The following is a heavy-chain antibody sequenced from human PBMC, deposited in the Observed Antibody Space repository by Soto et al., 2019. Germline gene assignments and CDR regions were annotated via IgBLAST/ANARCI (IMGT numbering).Heavy chain of an antibody. CDR3: ARVMVEATPYQLLSYYFDY. D-gene: IGHD2-2*01. V-gene: IGHV4-4*03. Sequence: PPETLSLTCAVSGGSISSSNWWSWVRQPPGKGLEWIGEIYHSGSTSYNPSLKSRVTISVDKSKNQFSLKLSSVTAADTAVYYCARVMVEATPYQLLSYYFDYWGQGTLVTVSS. CDR2: IYHSGST. CDR1: GGSISSSNW. J-gene: IGHJ4*02.